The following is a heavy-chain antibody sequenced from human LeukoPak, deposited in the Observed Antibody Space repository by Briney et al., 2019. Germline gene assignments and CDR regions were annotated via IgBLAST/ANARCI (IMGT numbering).Heavy chain of an antibody. CDR1: GGSISSHC. Sequence: SETLSLTCTVSGGSISSHCWSWIRQPPGKGLEWIGYIYYSGSTNYNPSLKSRVTISVDTPKNQFSLKLSSVTAADTAVYYCARTYYDFWSGYVGNWFDPWGQGTLVTVSS. CDR3: ARTYYDFWSGYVGNWFDP. D-gene: IGHD3-3*01. V-gene: IGHV4-59*11. CDR2: IYYSGST. J-gene: IGHJ5*02.